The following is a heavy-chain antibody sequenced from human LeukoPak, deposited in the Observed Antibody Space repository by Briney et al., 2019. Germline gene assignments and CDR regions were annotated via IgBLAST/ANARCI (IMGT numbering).Heavy chain of an antibody. CDR1: GFTFSNYH. J-gene: IGHJ4*02. CDR2: IRYYVSDI. Sequence: PGGSLRLSCAASGFTFSNYHMHWLREAPGKALEWVAFIRYYVSDIYYADSVKSRFTISRYNSKNAVSLQMHNLRPDDRAFYYCAKDKAPLLESTSCAFDHWGQGTHVTVSS. CDR3: AKDKAPLLESTSCAFDH. V-gene: IGHV3-30*02. D-gene: IGHD2-2*01.